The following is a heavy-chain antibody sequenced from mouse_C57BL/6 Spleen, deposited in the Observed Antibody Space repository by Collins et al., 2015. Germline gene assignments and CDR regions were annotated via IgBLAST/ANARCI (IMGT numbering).Heavy chain of an antibody. D-gene: IGHD3-2*02. CDR2: IDPSDSYT. J-gene: IGHJ3*01. Sequence: QRPGQGLERIGVIDPSDSYTNYNQKFKGKATLTVDTSSSTAYMQLSSLTSEDSAVYYCARDSSGDWGQGTLVTVSA. V-gene: IGHV1-59*01. CDR3: ARDSSGD.